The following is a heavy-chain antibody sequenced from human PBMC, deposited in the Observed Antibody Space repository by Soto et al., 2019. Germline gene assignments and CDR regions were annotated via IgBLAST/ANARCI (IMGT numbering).Heavy chain of an antibody. V-gene: IGHV4-38-2*01. CDR1: GYSINGGYY. CDR3: GRSDGGY. CDR2: IYHSGDT. Sequence: LSLTCAVSGYSINGGYYWVWIRQPPGKGLEWIGRIYHSGDTNYNPSLKSRVTMSADTSKNQFSLNLRSVTAADTAFYYCGRSDGGYWGQGTLVTVSS. D-gene: IGHD2-21*02. J-gene: IGHJ1*01.